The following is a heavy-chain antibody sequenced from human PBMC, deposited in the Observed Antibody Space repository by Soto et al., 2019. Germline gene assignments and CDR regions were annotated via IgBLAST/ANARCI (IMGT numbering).Heavy chain of an antibody. CDR1: GFTFSSYA. CDR2: ISYDGSNK. Sequence: PGGSLRLSCAASGFTFSSYAMHWVRQAPGKGLEWVAVISYDGSNKYYADSVKGRFTISRDNSKNTPYLQMESLRAEDAAIYYCAKDSAYDLSQNPYYYYGMEVWGQGTTVTVSS. CDR3: AKDSAYDLSQNPYYYYGMEV. J-gene: IGHJ6*02. V-gene: IGHV3-30-3*01. D-gene: IGHD3-3*01.